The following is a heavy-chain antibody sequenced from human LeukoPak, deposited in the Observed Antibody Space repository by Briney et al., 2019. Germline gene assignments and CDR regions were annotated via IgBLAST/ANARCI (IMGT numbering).Heavy chain of an antibody. CDR2: IYYSGTP. Sequence: SETLSLTCTVSGGSISGYYWGWIRQPPGKGLEWLGSIYYSGTPYYNPSLETRLTISVDTPKSHFSLKLSSVTAADTAVYYCARRGVAAAATNFDYWGQGTLVTVSS. J-gene: IGHJ4*02. CDR1: GGSISGYY. D-gene: IGHD3-10*01. V-gene: IGHV4-39*02. CDR3: ARRGVAAAATNFDY.